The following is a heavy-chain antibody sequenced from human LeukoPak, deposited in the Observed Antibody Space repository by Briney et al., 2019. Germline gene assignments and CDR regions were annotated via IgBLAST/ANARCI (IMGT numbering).Heavy chain of an antibody. J-gene: IGHJ2*01. CDR3: AREGEGFYYDSSGYPDWYFDL. Sequence: ASVKVSCKASGYTFTSYGISWVRQAAGQGLEWMGWISAYNGNTNYAQKLQGRVTITTDTSTSTAYMELRSLRSDDTAVYYCAREGEGFYYDSSGYPDWYFDLWGRGTLVTVSS. CDR1: GYTFTSYG. CDR2: ISAYNGNT. D-gene: IGHD3-22*01. V-gene: IGHV1-18*01.